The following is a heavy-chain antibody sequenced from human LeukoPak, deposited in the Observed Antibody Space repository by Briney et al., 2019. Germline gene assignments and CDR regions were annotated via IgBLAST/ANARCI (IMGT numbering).Heavy chain of an antibody. D-gene: IGHD1-26*01. V-gene: IGHV4-34*01. Sequence: PSETLCLTCAVYGGSLSGYYWSWIRQPPGKGLEWIGEIHHSGSTNYNPSLKSRVTISVDPSKNQFSLKVTSVTAADTAVYYCARGESGSYSSGYYYYYMDVWGKGTTVTVSS. CDR3: ARGESGSYSSGYYYYYMDV. CDR2: IHHSGST. CDR1: GGSLSGYY. J-gene: IGHJ6*03.